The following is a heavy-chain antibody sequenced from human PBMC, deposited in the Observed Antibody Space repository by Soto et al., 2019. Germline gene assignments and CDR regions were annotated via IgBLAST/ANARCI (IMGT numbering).Heavy chain of an antibody. D-gene: IGHD3-3*01. V-gene: IGHV3-30-3*01. J-gene: IGHJ4*02. CDR2: ISYDGSNK. CDR1: GFTFSSYA. Sequence: GGSLRLSCAASGFTFSSYAMHWVRQAPGKGLEWVAVISYDGSNKYYADSVKGRFTISRDNSKNTLYLQMNSLRAEDTAVYYCARDWLGHYFDYWGQGTLVTVSS. CDR3: ARDWLGHYFDY.